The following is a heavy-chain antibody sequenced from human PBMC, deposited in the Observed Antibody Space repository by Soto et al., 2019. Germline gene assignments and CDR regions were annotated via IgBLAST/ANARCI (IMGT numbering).Heavy chain of an antibody. J-gene: IGHJ4*02. V-gene: IGHV3-23*01. Sequence: EVQLLESGGGVVQPGGSLSLSCVASGFNFKNFAMAWVRQAAGEGLEWVSGLSCCGGSASYADSVKGRFSIARDDSKNTVSLQWNSLRVEDTAQYYCAKAEGQQWLIPHLDNWGQGTLVTVS. D-gene: IGHD6-19*01. CDR2: LSCCGGSA. CDR1: GFNFKNFA. CDR3: AKAEGQQWLIPHLDN.